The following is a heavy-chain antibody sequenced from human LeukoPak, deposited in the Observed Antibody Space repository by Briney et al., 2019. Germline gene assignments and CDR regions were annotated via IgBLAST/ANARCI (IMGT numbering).Heavy chain of an antibody. CDR2: INPNSGGT. V-gene: IGHV1-2*02. CDR1: GYTFTGYY. Sequence: ASVKVSCKASGYTFTGYYMHWVRQAPGQGREWMGWINPNSGGTNYAQKFQGRVTMTRDTSISTAYMELSRLRSDDTAVYYCARGRYCSGGSCSPSPSFDPWGQGTLVTVSS. D-gene: IGHD2-15*01. J-gene: IGHJ5*02. CDR3: ARGRYCSGGSCSPSPSFDP.